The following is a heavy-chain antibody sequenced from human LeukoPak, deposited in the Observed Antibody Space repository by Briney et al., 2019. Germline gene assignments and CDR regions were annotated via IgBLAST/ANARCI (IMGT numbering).Heavy chain of an antibody. Sequence: PSETLSLTCTVSGDSISNYNWNWIRRPPGKGLEWLGYIYNRGNTNYNPSLKSRLTVSADTSKSQFSLRVSSVTAADTAVYYCARARTRGNNWSFDYWGQGTLVTVCS. CDR1: GDSISNYN. D-gene: IGHD1-1*01. CDR3: ARARTRGNNWSFDY. CDR2: IYNRGNT. J-gene: IGHJ4*02. V-gene: IGHV4-59*01.